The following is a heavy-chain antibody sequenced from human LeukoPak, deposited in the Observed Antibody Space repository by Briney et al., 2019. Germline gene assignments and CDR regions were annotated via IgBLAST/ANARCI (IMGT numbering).Heavy chain of an antibody. CDR3: ARPYSRSDWYFVL. Sequence: PSGTLSLTCTVSGGSLSSSSYYGAWIRQHPGKGREWIGNIYYEGSTYYNPSLKSRVTISVDTSKNQFSLKLTSVTAADTAVYYCARPYSRSDWYFVLCGRGALVTVSS. J-gene: IGHJ2*01. D-gene: IGHD6-6*01. CDR2: IYYEGST. V-gene: IGHV4-39*01. CDR1: GGSLSSSSYY.